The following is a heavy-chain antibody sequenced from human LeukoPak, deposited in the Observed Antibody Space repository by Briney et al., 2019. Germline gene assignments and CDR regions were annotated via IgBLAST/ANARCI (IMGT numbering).Heavy chain of an antibody. CDR2: IYTSGST. V-gene: IGHV4-61*02. D-gene: IGHD3-9*01. CDR1: GGSISSGSYY. J-gene: IGHJ4*02. CDR3: ARGEYYDILTGLVFDC. Sequence: SETLSLTCTVSGGSISSGSYYWSWIRQPAGKVLEWIGRIYTSGSTNYNPSLKSRVTISVDTSKNQFSLKLSSVTAADTAVYYCARGEYYDILTGLVFDCWGQGTLVTVSS.